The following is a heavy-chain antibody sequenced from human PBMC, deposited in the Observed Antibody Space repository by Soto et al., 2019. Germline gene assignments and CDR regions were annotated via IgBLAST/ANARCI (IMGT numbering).Heavy chain of an antibody. CDR3: ARAGSAPRRYYYYGMDV. D-gene: IGHD3-10*01. CDR1: GFTFSSYS. J-gene: IGHJ6*02. CDR2: ISRSSSTI. V-gene: IGHV3-48*02. Sequence: PGGSLRLSCAASGFTFSSYSMNWVRQAPGKGLEWVSYISRSSSTIYYADSVKGRFTISRDNAKNSLYLQMNSLRDEDTAVYYCARAGSAPRRYYYYGMDVWGQGTTVTVSS.